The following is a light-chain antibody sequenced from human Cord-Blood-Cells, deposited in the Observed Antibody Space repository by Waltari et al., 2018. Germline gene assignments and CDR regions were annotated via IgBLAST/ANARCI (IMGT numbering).Light chain of an antibody. Sequence: SCTVASTDVSGYNYVSWYQQHPGKAPKLMSHDVSNRPSGVSYRFAGSTSGNTASLTISGLQAEDEADDYCSSYTSSSTRVLGGGTKLTVL. J-gene: IGLJ3*02. CDR2: DVS. V-gene: IGLV2-14*04. CDR1: STDVSGYNY. CDR3: SSYTSSSTRV.